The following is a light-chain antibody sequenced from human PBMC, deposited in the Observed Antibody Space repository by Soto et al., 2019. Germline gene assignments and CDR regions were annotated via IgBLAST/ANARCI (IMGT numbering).Light chain of an antibody. J-gene: IGKJ1*01. CDR1: QSVTSTH. CDR2: DAS. CDR3: QQYTRAPLT. V-gene: IGKV3-20*01. Sequence: EIVLTQSPGTLSLSPGERATLSCRASQSVTSTHLAWYQQKPGQAPRLLIYDASTRATGIPDRFSGSGSGTDFTLTISRLEPEDFAVYYCQQYTRAPLTFGQGTKVDIK.